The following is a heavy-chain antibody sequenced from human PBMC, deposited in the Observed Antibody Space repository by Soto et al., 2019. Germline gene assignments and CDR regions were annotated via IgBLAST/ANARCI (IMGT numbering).Heavy chain of an antibody. J-gene: IGHJ5*02. CDR1: GFPFNTYA. CDR3: AKGGYIYGLDP. CDR2: ISESGDNA. Sequence: GGSLRLSCAGSGFPFNTYAMSWVRQAPGKGPEWVSAISESGDNAFYADSVQGRFTISRDNSYNILYLQMNSLRAEDTALYFCAKGGYIYGLDPWGQGTLVPVSS. V-gene: IGHV3-23*01. D-gene: IGHD5-18*01.